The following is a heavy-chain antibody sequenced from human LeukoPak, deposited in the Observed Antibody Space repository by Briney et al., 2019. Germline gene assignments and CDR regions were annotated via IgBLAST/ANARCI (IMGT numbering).Heavy chain of an antibody. V-gene: IGHV3-23*01. CDR2: ISGSGGST. J-gene: IGHJ4*02. CDR1: GFTFSSYA. CDR3: ATSFRITIFGVVRG. D-gene: IGHD3-3*01. Sequence: PGGSLRLSCAASGFTFSSYAMSWVRQAPGKGLGWVSAISGSGGSTYYADSVEGRFTISRDNSKNTLYLQMNSLRAEDTAVYYCATSFRITIFGVVRGGGQGTLATVSS.